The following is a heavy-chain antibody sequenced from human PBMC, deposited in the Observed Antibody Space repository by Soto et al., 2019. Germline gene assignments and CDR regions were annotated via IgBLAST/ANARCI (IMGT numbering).Heavy chain of an antibody. V-gene: IGHV3-9*02. CDR3: TKDLVPGGADV. CDR2: FDFNSGRT. CDR1: AFTSRNYA. J-gene: IGHJ6*02. D-gene: IGHD3-16*01. Sequence: GGSLRLSCVVSAFTSRNYAIHWIRQAPGKGLEWVSGFDFNSGRTGYADSVKGRFTISRDNAKNSLSLEMKSLRVEDTALYYCTKDLVPGGADVWGQGTTVTVSS.